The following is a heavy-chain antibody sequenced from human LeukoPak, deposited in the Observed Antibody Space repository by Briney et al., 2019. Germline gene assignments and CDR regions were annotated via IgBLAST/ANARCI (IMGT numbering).Heavy chain of an antibody. CDR1: GFTFSSYW. Sequence: GSLRLSCAASGFTFSSYWMSWVRQAPGKGLEWVSVIYSGGSTYYADSVEGRFTISRDNSKNTLYLQMNSLRAEDTAVYYCAKGLVGNYYGSGSYLDYWGQGTLVTVSS. D-gene: IGHD3-10*01. CDR2: IYSGGST. CDR3: AKGLVGNYYGSGSYLDY. J-gene: IGHJ4*02. V-gene: IGHV3-53*01.